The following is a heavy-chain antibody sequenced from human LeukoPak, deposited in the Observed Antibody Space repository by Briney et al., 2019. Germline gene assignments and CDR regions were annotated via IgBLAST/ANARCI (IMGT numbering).Heavy chain of an antibody. V-gene: IGHV1-69*13. Sequence: SVKVSCKASGGTFSSYAISWVRQAPGQGLEWMGGTIPIFGTANYAQKFQGRVTINADEFTSTVYMELYSLTSEDTAVYYCARDRGYSYAKKSSYYYYMDVWGKGTTVTISS. D-gene: IGHD5-18*01. CDR3: ARDRGYSYAKKSSYYYYMDV. CDR1: GGTFSSYA. CDR2: TIPIFGTA. J-gene: IGHJ6*03.